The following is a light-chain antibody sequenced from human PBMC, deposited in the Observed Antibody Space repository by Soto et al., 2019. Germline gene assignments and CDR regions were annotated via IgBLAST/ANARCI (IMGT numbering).Light chain of an antibody. J-gene: IGLJ1*01. CDR2: DVS. CDR1: SSDVGGFDH. Sequence: SAPTQPAPLSGSPGQSITISFTGASSDVGGFDHVSWYQQHPGKVPRLLIYDVSSRPSGVSDRFSGSKSGNTASLTISGLQAEGEADYYCNSFTTTNTYVFGTGTKVTVL. V-gene: IGLV2-14*03. CDR3: NSFTTTNTYV.